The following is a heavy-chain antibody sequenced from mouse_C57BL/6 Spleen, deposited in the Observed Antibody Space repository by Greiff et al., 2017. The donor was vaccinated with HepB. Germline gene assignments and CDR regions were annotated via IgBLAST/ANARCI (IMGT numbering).Heavy chain of an antibody. CDR2: IDPSDSYT. D-gene: IGHD1-1*01. V-gene: IGHV1-50*01. J-gene: IGHJ1*03. CDR1: GYTFTSYW. Sequence: QVQLQQPGAELVKPGASVKLSCKASGYTFTSYWMQWVKQRPGQGLEWIGEIDPSDSYTNYNQKFKGKATLTVDTSSSTAYMQLSSLTFEDSAVYYCARVVLRSDWYFDVWGTGTTVTVSS. CDR3: ARVVLRSDWYFDV.